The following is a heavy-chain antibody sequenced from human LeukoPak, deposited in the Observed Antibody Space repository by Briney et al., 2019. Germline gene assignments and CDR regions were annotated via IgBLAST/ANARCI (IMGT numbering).Heavy chain of an antibody. Sequence: PSETLSLTCTVSGDSISSYYWSWIRQPAGKGLEWIGRIYMSGSTNYNSSLKSRVTISVDKSKNQLSLKLTSVTAAVTAVYYCARDQTAGYDPTLPYYYYMDVWGKGTTVTVSS. CDR3: ARDQTAGYDPTLPYYYYMDV. D-gene: IGHD5-12*01. CDR2: IYMSGST. CDR1: GDSISSYY. J-gene: IGHJ6*03. V-gene: IGHV4-4*07.